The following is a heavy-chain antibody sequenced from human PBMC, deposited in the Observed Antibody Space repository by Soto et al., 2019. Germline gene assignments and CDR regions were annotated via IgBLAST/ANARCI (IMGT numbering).Heavy chain of an antibody. CDR3: AKGGLRFLEWLPSPFDY. D-gene: IGHD3-3*01. CDR2: ISGSGGST. CDR1: GFTFSSYA. J-gene: IGHJ4*02. Sequence: GGSLRLSCAASGFTFSSYAMSWVRQAPGKGLEWVSAISGSGGSTYYADSVKGRFTISRDNSKNTLYLQMNSLRAEDTAVYYFAKGGLRFLEWLPSPFDYWGQGTLVTVSS. V-gene: IGHV3-23*01.